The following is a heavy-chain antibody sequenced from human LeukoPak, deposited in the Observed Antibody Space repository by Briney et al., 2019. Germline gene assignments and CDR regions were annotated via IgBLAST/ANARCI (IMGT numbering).Heavy chain of an antibody. D-gene: IGHD2-15*01. V-gene: IGHV3-33*01. CDR1: GFTFSSYG. Sequence: GGSLRLSCAASGFTFSSYGMHWVRQAPGKGLEWVAVIWYDGSNKYYADSVKGRFTISRDNSKNTLYLQMNSLRAEDTAVYYCARRLKTYCSGGRCRVYYGMDVWGQGTTVTVSS. CDR2: IWYDGSNK. CDR3: ARRLKTYCSGGRCRVYYGMDV. J-gene: IGHJ6*02.